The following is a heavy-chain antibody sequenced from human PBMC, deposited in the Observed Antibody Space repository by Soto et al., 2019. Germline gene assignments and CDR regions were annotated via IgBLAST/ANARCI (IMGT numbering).Heavy chain of an antibody. J-gene: IGHJ4*02. CDR3: ARQARGTTWSDFDY. Sequence: QLQLQESGPGLVKPSETLSLTCTVSGGSISNSDYYWGWIRQSPGKGLEWIGSIYYSGTNFYDPSLRSRLSMSVDTSKNQCSLRLNSVTAADTAVYYCARQARGTTWSDFDYWSQGTLVTVSS. CDR2: IYYSGTN. CDR1: GGSISNSDYY. V-gene: IGHV4-39*01. D-gene: IGHD1-7*01.